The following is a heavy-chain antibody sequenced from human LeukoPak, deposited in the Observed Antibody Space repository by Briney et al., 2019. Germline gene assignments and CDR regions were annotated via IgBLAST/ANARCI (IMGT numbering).Heavy chain of an antibody. CDR3: AKDRGIEYSSGWFGY. J-gene: IGHJ5*01. D-gene: IGHD6-19*01. CDR1: GFTFDDYA. V-gene: IGHV3-9*01. Sequence: PGGSLRLSCAASGFTFDDYAMHWVRQAPGKGLEWVSGISWNSGSIGYADSVKGRFTISRDNAKNSLYPQMNSLRAEDTALYYCAKDRGIEYSSGWFGYWGQGTLVTVSS. CDR2: ISWNSGSI.